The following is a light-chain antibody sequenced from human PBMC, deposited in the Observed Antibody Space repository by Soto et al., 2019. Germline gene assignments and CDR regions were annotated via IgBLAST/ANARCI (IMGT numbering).Light chain of an antibody. CDR2: DAS. CDR1: QSISSW. V-gene: IGKV1-5*01. Sequence: DIQMTQSTSTLSASVGDRVTITCRASQSISSWLAWYQQKPGKAPKLLIYDASSLESGVPSRSSGSGSGTEFTLTISSLQPDDFATYCCQQYNSYSWTFGQGTKVDIK. CDR3: QQYNSYSWT. J-gene: IGKJ1*01.